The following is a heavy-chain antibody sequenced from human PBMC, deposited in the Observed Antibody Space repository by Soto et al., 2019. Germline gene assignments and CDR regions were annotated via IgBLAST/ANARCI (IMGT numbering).Heavy chain of an antibody. CDR2: SSGGDDSA. J-gene: IGHJ5*02. V-gene: IGHV3-23*01. D-gene: IGHD3-22*01. Sequence: GGSLRLSCAASGFTFSNYAMTWVRQAPGKGLEWVSRSSGGDDSAQYADSVKGRFTISRDNSKNTLYLQMNSLRDDDTATYYCVRSADYDSIGYLSAWGQGTLVTVSS. CDR1: GFTFSNYA. CDR3: VRSADYDSIGYLSA.